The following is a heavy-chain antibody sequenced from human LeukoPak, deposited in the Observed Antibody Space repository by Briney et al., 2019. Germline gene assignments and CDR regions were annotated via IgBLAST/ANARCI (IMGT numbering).Heavy chain of an antibody. CDR2: IRYDGSNQ. V-gene: IGHV3-30*02. D-gene: IGHD2/OR15-2a*01. Sequence: PGGSLRLSCAATGFTFSAFGMHWVRQAPGKGLEWVAFIRYDGSNQYYEDSLKGRFTISRDNSKNEVYLEMSRLRPEDSALYYCVKDGFYDADEAWGRGTLVTVSS. CDR3: VKDGFYDADEA. CDR1: GFTFSAFG. J-gene: IGHJ5*02.